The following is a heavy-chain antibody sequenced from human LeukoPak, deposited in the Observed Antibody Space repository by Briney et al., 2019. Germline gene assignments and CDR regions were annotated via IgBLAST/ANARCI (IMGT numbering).Heavy chain of an antibody. D-gene: IGHD6-19*01. J-gene: IGHJ5*02. CDR2: FFSDTGKT. Sequence: GGSLRLSCAASGFSFSIYAMSWVRQAPGKGLEWVSTFFSDTGKTDYADSVKGRFTISRDTSKNTLYLQKNSLRAEDTAVYYCAKRGAGSGGLHHWGQGTLVTVSS. V-gene: IGHV3-23*01. CDR1: GFSFSIYA. CDR3: AKRGAGSGGLHH.